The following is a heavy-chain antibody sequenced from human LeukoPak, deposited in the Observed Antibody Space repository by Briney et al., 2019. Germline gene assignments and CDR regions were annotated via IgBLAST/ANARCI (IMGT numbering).Heavy chain of an antibody. CDR3: AKDMGYLGSSSPFDY. J-gene: IGHJ4*02. V-gene: IGHV3-9*03. Sequence: GGSLRLSCAASGFTFSSYAMHWVRQAPGKGLEWVSGISWNSGSIGYADSVKGRFTISRDNAKNSLYLQMNSLRAEDMALYYCAKDMGYLGSSSPFDYWGQGTLVTVSS. CDR2: ISWNSGSI. CDR1: GFTFSSYA. D-gene: IGHD6-6*01.